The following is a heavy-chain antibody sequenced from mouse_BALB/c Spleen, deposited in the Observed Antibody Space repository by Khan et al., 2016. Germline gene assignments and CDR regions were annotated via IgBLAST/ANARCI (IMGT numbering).Heavy chain of an antibody. Sequence: EVQLQESGPGLVKPSQSLSLTCSVTGYSITSGYYWNWIRQFPGNKLEWMGYISYDGSNNYNPSLKNRISTTRDTSKNQFFLKLNSVTTEDTATXDCATYGNYEGFAYWGQETLVTVSA. J-gene: IGHJ3*01. CDR1: GYSITSGYY. CDR3: ATYGNYEGFAY. V-gene: IGHV3-6*02. D-gene: IGHD2-1*01. CDR2: ISYDGSN.